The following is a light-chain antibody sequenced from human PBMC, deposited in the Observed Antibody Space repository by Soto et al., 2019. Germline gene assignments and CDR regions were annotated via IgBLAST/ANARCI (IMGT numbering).Light chain of an antibody. J-gene: IGLJ2*01. Sequence: QSALTQPASVSGSPGQSITISCTGTSSDIGAYNFVSWYQQHPGKAPKLMLYDVNIRPSGVSNRFSGSKSGNTASLTISGLQAADEADYYCTSWTTSTTMIFGAGTKVTVL. CDR2: DVN. CDR1: SSDIGAYNF. CDR3: TSWTTSTTMI. V-gene: IGLV2-14*03.